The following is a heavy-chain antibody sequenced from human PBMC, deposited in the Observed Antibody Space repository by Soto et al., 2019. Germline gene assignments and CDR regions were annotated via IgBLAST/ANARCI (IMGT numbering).Heavy chain of an antibody. CDR3: ARDKGLRYFGVAV. CDR2: IKQDGSEK. D-gene: IGHD3-9*01. CDR1: GFTFSSYW. Sequence: GGSLRLSCAASGFTFSSYWMSWVRQAPGKGLEWVANIKQDGSEKYYVDSVKGRFTISRDNAKNSLYLQMNSLRAEDTAVYYCARDKGLRYFGVAVWGQGTTVTVSS. V-gene: IGHV3-7*01. J-gene: IGHJ6*02.